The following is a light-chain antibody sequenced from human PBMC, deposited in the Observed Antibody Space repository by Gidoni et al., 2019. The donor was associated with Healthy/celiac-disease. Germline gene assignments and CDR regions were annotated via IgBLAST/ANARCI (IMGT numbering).Light chain of an antibody. J-gene: IGLJ3*02. CDR2: SNN. Sequence: QSVLTQPPSASGTPGQRVTISCSGSSSNIGSNTVNWYQPLPGTAPKLLIYSNNQRPSGVPDRFSGSKSGTSASLAISGLQSEDGADYYCAAWDDSLNGFWVFGGGTKLTVL. CDR3: AAWDDSLNGFWV. CDR1: SSNIGSNT. V-gene: IGLV1-44*01.